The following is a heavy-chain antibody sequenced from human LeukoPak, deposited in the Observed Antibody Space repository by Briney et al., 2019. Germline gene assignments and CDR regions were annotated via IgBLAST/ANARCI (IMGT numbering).Heavy chain of an antibody. V-gene: IGHV4-39*01. CDR2: IFYSGIT. Sequence: SETLSLTCTVSGDSISSSSYFWGWIRQPPGTGLEWIGSIFYSGITYYNPSLKSRVTISVGTSKNQFPLKLSSVTAADTAVYYCARRGDYYDTSDYYSGGWFDPWGQGTLVTVSS. J-gene: IGHJ5*02. D-gene: IGHD3-22*01. CDR1: GDSISSSSYF. CDR3: ARRGDYYDTSDYYSGGWFDP.